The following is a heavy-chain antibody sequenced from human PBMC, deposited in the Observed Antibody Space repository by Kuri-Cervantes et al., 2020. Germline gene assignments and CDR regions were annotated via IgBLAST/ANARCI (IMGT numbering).Heavy chain of an antibody. CDR2: ISSSSSTI. CDR3: ARAYDSSGYLGQFDY. J-gene: IGHJ4*02. Sequence: GESLKISCAASGFTFSSYSMNWVRQAPGKGLEWVSYISSSSSTIYYADSVKGRFTISRDNDKNSLYLQMNSLRDEDTAVYYCARAYDSSGYLGQFDYWGQGTLVTVSS. CDR1: GFTFSSYS. D-gene: IGHD3-22*01. V-gene: IGHV3-48*02.